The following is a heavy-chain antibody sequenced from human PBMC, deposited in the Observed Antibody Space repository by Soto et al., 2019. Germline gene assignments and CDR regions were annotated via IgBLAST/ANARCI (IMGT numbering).Heavy chain of an antibody. CDR1: PGSTSSSRYY. CDR2: VYYSGST. D-gene: IGHD3-16*01. Sequence: SETLSLTCTVSPGSTSSSRYYWGWIRQPPGKGLEWIGSVYYSGSTYYNPPLKSRVSISVDTSKSQISLRLRSVTAADSAVYYCARLNRDRNDYLWTYDQGGQGTLVTVSS. V-gene: IGHV4-39*01. CDR3: ARLNRDRNDYLWTYDQ. J-gene: IGHJ4*02.